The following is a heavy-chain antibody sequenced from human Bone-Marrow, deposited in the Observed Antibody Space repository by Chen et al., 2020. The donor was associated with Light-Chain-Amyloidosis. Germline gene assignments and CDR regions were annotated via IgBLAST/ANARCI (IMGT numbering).Heavy chain of an antibody. D-gene: IGHD6-6*01. Sequence: EVQLVESGGGLVKPGGSLRLSCAASGFTFSSYSMNWVRKAPGKGLEWVSSISSSSSYIYYADSVKGRFTISRDNAKNSLYLQMNSLRAEDTAVYYCAREKYSSSGFDYWGQGTLVTVSS. J-gene: IGHJ4*02. CDR2: ISSSSSYI. V-gene: IGHV3-21*01. CDR1: GFTFSSYS. CDR3: AREKYSSSGFDY.